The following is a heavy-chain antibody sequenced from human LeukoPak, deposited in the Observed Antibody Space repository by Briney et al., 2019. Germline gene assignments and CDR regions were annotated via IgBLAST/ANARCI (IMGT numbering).Heavy chain of an antibody. D-gene: IGHD3-10*01. J-gene: IGHJ4*02. CDR2: VKQDVDKK. CDR3: ARGPPYGSRSDFFDY. Sequence: GGSLRLSCAASGFTFTNTWMSWVRQAPGKVLEWVASVKQDVDKKDYVDSLKDRFTISRDNGKNSLYLQMNSLRAEDTAVYYCARGPPYGSRSDFFDYWGQGTLVTVSS. V-gene: IGHV3-7*01. CDR1: GFTFTNTW.